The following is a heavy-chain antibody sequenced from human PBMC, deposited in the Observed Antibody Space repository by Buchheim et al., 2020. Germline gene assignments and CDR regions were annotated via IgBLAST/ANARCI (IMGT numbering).Heavy chain of an antibody. CDR2: IYYSGST. CDR1: GGSISSYY. D-gene: IGHD3-3*01. CDR3: ASSYYDFWCSDPSRRYFDY. Sequence: QVQLQESGPGLVKPSETLSLTCTVSGGSISSYYWSWIRQPPGKGLEWIGYIYYSGSTNYNSSLKSRVTISVDTSKNQFYLKLSSVTAADTAVDYCASSYYDFWCSDPSRRYFDYWGQGTL. J-gene: IGHJ4*02. V-gene: IGHV4-59*12.